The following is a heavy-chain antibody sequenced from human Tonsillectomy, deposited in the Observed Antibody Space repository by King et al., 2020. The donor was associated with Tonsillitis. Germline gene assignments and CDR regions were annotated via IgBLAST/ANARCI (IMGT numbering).Heavy chain of an antibody. CDR1: GYTFTSYD. V-gene: IGHV1-8*01. Sequence: QLVQSGAEVKKPGASVKVSCKASGYTFTSYDINWVRQATGQGLEWMGWMNPNSGNTGYAQKFQGRVTMTRNTSIRTAYMELSSLRAEDTAVYYCARIQVSGITIFGVVIIRDAFDIWGQGTMVTVSS. D-gene: IGHD3-3*01. CDR2: MNPNSGNT. CDR3: ARIQVSGITIFGVVIIRDAFDI. J-gene: IGHJ3*02.